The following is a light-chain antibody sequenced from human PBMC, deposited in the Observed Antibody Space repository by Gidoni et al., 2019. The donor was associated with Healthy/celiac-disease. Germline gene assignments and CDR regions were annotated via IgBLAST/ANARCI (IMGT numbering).Light chain of an antibody. CDR3: QQRSNWPLLT. J-gene: IGKJ4*01. Sequence: EIVFTQSPATLSLSPGERATLSCRASQSVSSYLAWYQQKPGQAPRLLIYDASNRATGIPARFSGSGSGTDFTLTISSLEPEDFAVYYCQQRSNWPLLTFXGXTKVEIK. V-gene: IGKV3-11*01. CDR2: DAS. CDR1: QSVSSY.